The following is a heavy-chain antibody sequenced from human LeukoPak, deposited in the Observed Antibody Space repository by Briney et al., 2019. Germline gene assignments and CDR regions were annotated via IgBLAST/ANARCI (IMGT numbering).Heavy chain of an antibody. CDR2: IWYDGSNK. CDR3: ARDLRSARYDY. D-gene: IGHD3-9*01. Sequence: GTSLRLSCAASGFTLRNFGMHWVRLAPGKGLGWVEVIWYDGSNKYYADSVKGRFTIYRENSKNTLYLQINSLRVEGTAVYYCARDLRSARYDYWGQGTPVIVSS. CDR1: GFTLRNFG. J-gene: IGHJ4*02. V-gene: IGHV3-33*01.